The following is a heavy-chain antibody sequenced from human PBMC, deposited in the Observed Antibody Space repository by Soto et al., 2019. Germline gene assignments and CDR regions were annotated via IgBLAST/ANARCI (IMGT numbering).Heavy chain of an antibody. D-gene: IGHD2-2*01. CDR3: ARVPEHCSSTSCSEY. Sequence: PGGSLRLSCAASGFTVSSNYMSWVRQAPGKGLEWVSVIYSGGSTYYADSVKGRFTISRDNSKNTLYLQMNSLRAEDTAVYYCARVPEHCSSTSCSEYWGQGTLVTVSS. CDR2: IYSGGST. J-gene: IGHJ4*02. V-gene: IGHV3-66*01. CDR1: GFTVSSNY.